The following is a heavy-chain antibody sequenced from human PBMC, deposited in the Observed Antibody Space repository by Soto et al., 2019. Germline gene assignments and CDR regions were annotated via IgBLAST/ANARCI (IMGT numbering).Heavy chain of an antibody. J-gene: IGHJ6*02. CDR2: ISGSGGST. D-gene: IGHD1-1*01. Sequence: GGSLRLSCAASGFTFSSYAMSWVRQAPGKGLEWVSAISGSGGSTYYADSVKGRFTISRDNSKNTLYLQMNSLRAEDTAVYYCATVYTTWYYYGMDVWGQGTTVTVFS. V-gene: IGHV3-23*01. CDR3: ATVYTTWYYYGMDV. CDR1: GFTFSSYA.